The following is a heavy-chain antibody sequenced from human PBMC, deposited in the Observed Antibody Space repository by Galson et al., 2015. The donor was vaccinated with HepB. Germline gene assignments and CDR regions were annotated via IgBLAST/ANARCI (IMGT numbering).Heavy chain of an antibody. D-gene: IGHD3-9*01. CDR3: ARLGERGYFLIDP. CDR2: IYYSGST. Sequence: SETLSLTCTVSGGSISSSSYYWGWIRQPPGKGLEWIGSIYYSGSTYYNPSLKSRVTISVDTSKNQFSLKLSSVTAADTAVYYCARLGERGYFLIDPWGQGTLVTVSS. V-gene: IGHV4-39*01. CDR1: GGSISSSSYY. J-gene: IGHJ5*02.